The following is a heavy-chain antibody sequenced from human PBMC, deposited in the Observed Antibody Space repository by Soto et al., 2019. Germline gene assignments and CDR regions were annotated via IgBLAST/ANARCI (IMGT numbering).Heavy chain of an antibody. CDR3: SRLPDTTDGMDV. D-gene: IGHD4-4*01. CDR1: GFTFSGSA. Sequence: EVQLVESGGGLVQPGGSLTLSCAASGFTFSGSAMHWVRQASGKGLEWVGRIKSKANSYATAYTASVKGRFTISRDDSKNTAYLQMNSLKTEDTAVYYCSRLPDTTDGMDVWGQGTTVTVSS. CDR2: IKSKANSYAT. V-gene: IGHV3-73*02. J-gene: IGHJ6*02.